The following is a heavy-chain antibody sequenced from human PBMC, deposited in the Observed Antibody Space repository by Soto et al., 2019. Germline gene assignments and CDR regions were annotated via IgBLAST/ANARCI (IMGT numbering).Heavy chain of an antibody. CDR1: GFTFSNYG. D-gene: IGHD6-13*01. Sequence: QMQLGESGGGVVQPGTSLRLSCAASGFTFSNYGMHWVRQAPGEWLEWVAAISYDGSNKYYADSVKGRFTISRDNSKNTLYLQMNSMRSEDTAVYYCARLRGSSWYLDYSGQGTLVTVSS. CDR3: ARLRGSSWYLDY. CDR2: ISYDGSNK. J-gene: IGHJ4*02. V-gene: IGHV3-30*03.